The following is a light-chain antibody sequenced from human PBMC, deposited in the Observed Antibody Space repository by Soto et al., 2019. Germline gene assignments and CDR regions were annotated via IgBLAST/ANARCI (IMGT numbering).Light chain of an antibody. J-gene: IGLJ2*01. CDR2: SNN. V-gene: IGLV1-44*01. CDR1: SSNIGSNT. Sequence: QSVLTQPPSASGTPGQRVTISCSGSSSNIGSNTVNWYQQLPGTAPKLLIYSNNQRPSGVPDRFSGSKSGTSASLAISGLHSEDEADYYCAAWNDRLNAEVFGGGTKLTVL. CDR3: AAWNDRLNAEV.